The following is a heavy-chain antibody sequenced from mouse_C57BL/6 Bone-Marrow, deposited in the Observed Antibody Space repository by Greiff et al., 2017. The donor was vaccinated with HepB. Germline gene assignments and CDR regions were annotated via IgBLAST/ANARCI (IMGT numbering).Heavy chain of an antibody. J-gene: IGHJ1*03. D-gene: IGHD1-1*01. CDR2: ISGGGGNT. Sequence: EVKLMESGGGLVKPGGSLKLSCASSGFTFSSYTMSWVRQTPEKRLEWVATISGGGGNTYYPDSVKGRFTISRDNAKNTLYLQMSSLRSEDTALYYCASPNYGSSYPWYFDVWGTGTTVTVSS. CDR3: ASPNYGSSYPWYFDV. CDR1: GFTFSSYT. V-gene: IGHV5-9*01.